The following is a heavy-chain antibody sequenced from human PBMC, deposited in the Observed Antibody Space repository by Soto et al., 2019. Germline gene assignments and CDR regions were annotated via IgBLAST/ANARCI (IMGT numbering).Heavy chain of an antibody. V-gene: IGHV1-46*03. CDR2: INLSGGST. CDR3: ARGYDFWSGSYYMDV. J-gene: IGHJ6*03. D-gene: IGHD3-3*01. Sequence: QVQLVQSGAEVKKPGASVKVSCKASGYTFTSYYMHWVRQAPGQGLEWMGIINLSGGSTSYAQKFQGRVTMTRDTSTSTVYMELSRLRSEDTAVYYCARGYDFWSGSYYMDVWGKGTTVTVSS. CDR1: GYTFTSYY.